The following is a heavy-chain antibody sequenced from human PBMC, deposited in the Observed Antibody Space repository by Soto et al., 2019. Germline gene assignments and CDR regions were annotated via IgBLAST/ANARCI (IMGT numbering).Heavy chain of an antibody. CDR1: GYTFTGYY. CDR3: ARRGYDSSGYYNLDY. CDR2: INPNSGGT. D-gene: IGHD3-22*01. Sequence: QVQLVQSGAEVKKPGASVKVSCKASGYTFTGYYMHWVRQAPGQGLEWMGWINPNSGGTNYAQKFQGRVTMTRDTSISTAYMELSRLRSDDTAVYYCARRGYDSSGYYNLDYWGQGTLVTVSS. J-gene: IGHJ4*02. V-gene: IGHV1-2*02.